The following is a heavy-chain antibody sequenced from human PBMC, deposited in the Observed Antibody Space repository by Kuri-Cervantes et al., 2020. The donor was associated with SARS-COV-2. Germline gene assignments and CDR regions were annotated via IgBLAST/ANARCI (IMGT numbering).Heavy chain of an antibody. D-gene: IGHD3-10*01. V-gene: IGHV4-59*01. Sequence: ESLKISCTVSGGSITIYYWSWIRQSPGKGLEWIGYISETGGTNYNPSLKSRVTMSVDISKNQFSLKMNSVNAADTAVYYCARGTTPVYVSGPLWFHLDLWGQGTLVTVSS. CDR2: ISETGGT. CDR1: GGSITIYY. J-gene: IGHJ5*02. CDR3: ARGTTPVYVSGPLWFHLDL.